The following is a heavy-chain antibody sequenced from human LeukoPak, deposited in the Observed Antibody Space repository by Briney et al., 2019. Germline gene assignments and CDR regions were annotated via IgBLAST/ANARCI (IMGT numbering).Heavy chain of an antibody. Sequence: GGSLRLSCAASGFTFSNFLMTWVRQAPGKGPEWVSAISGSGGDTYYADSVKGRFTISRDNSKNTLYLQMNSLRVEDTAVYYCAKEGRSLQTYWGQGTLVTVSS. D-gene: IGHD5-24*01. CDR2: ISGSGGDT. CDR3: AKEGRSLQTY. CDR1: GFTFSNFL. J-gene: IGHJ4*02. V-gene: IGHV3-23*01.